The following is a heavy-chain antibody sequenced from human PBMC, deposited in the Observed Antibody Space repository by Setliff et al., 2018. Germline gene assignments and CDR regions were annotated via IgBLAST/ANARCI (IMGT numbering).Heavy chain of an antibody. CDR2: VNHSGST. CDR3: ARAIYSSGWYLRYYYYMDV. J-gene: IGHJ6*03. D-gene: IGHD6-19*01. Sequence: SETLSLTCAVYGGSFSGYYWSWIRQPPGKGLEWIGEVNHSGSTNYNPSLKSRVTISVDTSKNQFSLKLSSVTAADTAVYYCARAIYSSGWYLRYYYYMDVWGKGTTVTSP. V-gene: IGHV4-34*01. CDR1: GGSFSGYY.